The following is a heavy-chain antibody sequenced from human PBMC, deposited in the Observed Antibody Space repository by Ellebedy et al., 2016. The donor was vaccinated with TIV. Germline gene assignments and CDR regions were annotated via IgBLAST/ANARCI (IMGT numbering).Heavy chain of an antibody. D-gene: IGHD1-1*01. CDR3: ARSRGPCDIINCCPYYFDY. CDR2: IYSGGST. J-gene: IGHJ4*02. CDR1: GFTVSNNY. V-gene: IGHV3-53*01. Sequence: GESLKISCAASGFTVSNNYMSWVRQLPGKGLEWVSVIYSGGSTYYADSVKGRFTISRDNSKNTLFLQMNSLRDEDTAVYYCARSRGPCDIINCCPYYFDYWGQGTLVTVSS.